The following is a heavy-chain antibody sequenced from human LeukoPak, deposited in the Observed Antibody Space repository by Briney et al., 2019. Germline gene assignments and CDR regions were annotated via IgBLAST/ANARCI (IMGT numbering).Heavy chain of an antibody. CDR2: IKQDESEE. D-gene: IGHD3-10*01. CDR3: ARDYGGYYGSWNRGDYYYYMDV. CDR1: GFTFSDYW. V-gene: IGHV3-7*01. Sequence: AGGSLRLSCAASGFTFSDYWMSWVRQAPGKGLEWVANIKQDESEEYYVDSVKGRFTISRDNAKNSLYLQMSSLRAEDTAVYYCARDYGGYYGSWNRGDYYYYMDVWGKGTAVTVSS. J-gene: IGHJ6*03.